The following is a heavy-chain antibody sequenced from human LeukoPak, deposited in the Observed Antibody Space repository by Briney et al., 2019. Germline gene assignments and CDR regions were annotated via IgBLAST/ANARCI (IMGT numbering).Heavy chain of an antibody. V-gene: IGHV3-30*18. J-gene: IGHJ6*02. Sequence: GSLRLSCAASGFTFRSYGMHWVRQAPGKGLEWVAVIFYDGSKEHYGDSVKGRFTISRDNSKNTLYLQMNSLRAEDTAVYYCAKDQRTSPLGEYCTNGVCYTPENYYYYGMDVWGQGTTVTVSS. CDR2: IFYDGSKE. CDR3: AKDQRTSPLGEYCTNGVCYTPENYYYYGMDV. CDR1: GFTFRSYG. D-gene: IGHD2-8*01.